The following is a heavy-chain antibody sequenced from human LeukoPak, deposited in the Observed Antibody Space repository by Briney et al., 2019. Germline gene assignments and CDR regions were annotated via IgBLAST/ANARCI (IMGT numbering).Heavy chain of an antibody. V-gene: IGHV1-2*02. CDR2: INPNSGAT. J-gene: IGHJ3*02. CDR1: GYIFTGYY. D-gene: IGHD2-21*02. CDR3: AREGDTSLAFDI. Sequence: ASVKVSCKASGYIFTGYYMQWVRQAPGQGLEWMAWINPNSGATNYAQKFQGRVTMTRDTSISTAYMDLNRLTSDDTAVYYCAREGDTSLAFDIWGQGTMVTVSS.